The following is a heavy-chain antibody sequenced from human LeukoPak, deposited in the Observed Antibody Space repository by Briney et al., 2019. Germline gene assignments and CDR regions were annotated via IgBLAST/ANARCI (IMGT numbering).Heavy chain of an antibody. J-gene: IGHJ6*03. V-gene: IGHV4-34*01. CDR2: INHSGST. D-gene: IGHD3-3*01. CDR1: GGSFSGYY. CDR3: ARGYYDFWSGYYREKTYYYYYYMDV. Sequence: SETLSLTCAVYGGSFSGYYWSWIRQPPGKGLEWIGEINHSGSTNYNPSLKSRVTISVDTSKNQFSLKLGSVTAADTAVYYCARGYYDFWSGYYREKTYYYYYYMDVWGKGTTVTVSS.